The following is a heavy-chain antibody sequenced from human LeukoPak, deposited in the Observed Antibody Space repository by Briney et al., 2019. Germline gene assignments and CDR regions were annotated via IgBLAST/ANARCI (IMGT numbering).Heavy chain of an antibody. CDR3: ASGRMTTETTYCFDP. D-gene: IGHD4-11*01. V-gene: IGHV1-69*04. CDR1: GGTFISNA. CDR2: IIPIFGIT. J-gene: IGHJ5*02. Sequence: GASVNVSCKASGGTFISNAITWVRQAPGQGLEWMGRIIPIFGITDYAQKFQGRVTITADKSTSTAYMEFSSLRSEDTAVYYCASGRMTTETTYCFDPWGQGTLITVSS.